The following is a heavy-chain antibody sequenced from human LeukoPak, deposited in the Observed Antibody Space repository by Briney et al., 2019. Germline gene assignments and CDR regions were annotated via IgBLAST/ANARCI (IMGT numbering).Heavy chain of an antibody. V-gene: IGHV4-34*01. CDR1: GGSFSGYY. J-gene: IGHJ4*02. D-gene: IGHD3-3*01. CDR2: INHSGST. CDR3: ARERRLRFLEWLPSGFDY. Sequence: SETLSLTCAVYGGSFSGYYWSWIRQPPGKGLEWIGEINHSGSTNYNPSLKSRVTISVDMSKNQFSLKLSSVTAADTAVYYCARERRLRFLEWLPSGFDYWGQGTLVTVSS.